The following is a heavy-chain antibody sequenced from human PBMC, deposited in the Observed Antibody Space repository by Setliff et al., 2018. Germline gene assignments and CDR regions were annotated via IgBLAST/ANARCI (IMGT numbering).Heavy chain of an antibody. Sequence: GESLKISCKTSGYMFTRYWIGWVRQLPGKDLEWMGVIYPGDSDTKYSPAFQGQVTISVDKSLSTAYLQWSSLKASDSGKYYCARRGYGGYIYGSFDSWGQGTLVTVSS. D-gene: IGHD5-18*01. CDR2: IYPGDSDT. CDR1: GYMFTRYW. V-gene: IGHV5-51*01. CDR3: ARRGYGGYIYGSFDS. J-gene: IGHJ5*01.